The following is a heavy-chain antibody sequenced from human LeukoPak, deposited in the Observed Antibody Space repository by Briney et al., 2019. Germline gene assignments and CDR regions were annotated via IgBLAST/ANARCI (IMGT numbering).Heavy chain of an antibody. CDR2: IYHSGST. Sequence: KASETLSLTCIVSGYSIRRGYYWGWIRQPPGRGLEWIGNIYHSGSTYYNPSLKSRVAISVDTSKNQFSLKLRSVTAADTAVYYCARVGGITMIVVLITDAFDIWGQGTMVTVSS. J-gene: IGHJ3*02. D-gene: IGHD3-22*01. CDR3: ARVGGITMIVVLITDAFDI. V-gene: IGHV4-38-2*02. CDR1: GYSIRRGYY.